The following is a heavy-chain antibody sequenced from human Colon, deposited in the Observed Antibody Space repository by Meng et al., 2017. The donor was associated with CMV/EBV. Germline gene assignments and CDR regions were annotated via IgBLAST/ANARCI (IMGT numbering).Heavy chain of an antibody. Sequence: SETLSLTCAVSGASTGTNYWSWVRQPPGKGLEWVGYIFYRGTIQYNPSLKSRVTISVDTSKNQVSLKLTAVTAGDTAVYYCARMPGASVGFDYWGQGALVTVSS. CDR1: GASTGTNY. J-gene: IGHJ4*02. V-gene: IGHV4-59*01. D-gene: IGHD5/OR15-5a*01. CDR3: ARMPGASVGFDY. CDR2: IFYRGTI.